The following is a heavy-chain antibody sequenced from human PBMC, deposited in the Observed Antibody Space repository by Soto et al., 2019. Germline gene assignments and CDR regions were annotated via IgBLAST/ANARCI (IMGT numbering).Heavy chain of an antibody. CDR2: INAGNGNT. CDR1: GYTFTSYA. J-gene: IGHJ6*02. V-gene: IGHV1-3*01. Sequence: GASVKVSCKASGYTFTSYAMHWVRQAPGQRLEWMGWINAGNGNTKYSQKFQGRVTITRDTSASTAYMELSSLRSEDTAVYYCARHGIAARPDYYYGMDVWGQGTTVTVSS. CDR3: ARHGIAARPDYYYGMDV. D-gene: IGHD6-6*01.